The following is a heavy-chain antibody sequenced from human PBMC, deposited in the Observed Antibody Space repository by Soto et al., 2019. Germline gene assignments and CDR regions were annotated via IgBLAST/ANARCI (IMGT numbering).Heavy chain of an antibody. Sequence: QVQLQESGPGLVKPSGTLSLTCAVSGGSISSSNWWSWVRQPPGKGIEWIGEIYHGGSTNYTPSLKSLVTISVDKSKNQFSLKLSSVTAADTAVYYCARDRGNGDDVGGWFDPWGQGTLVTVSS. J-gene: IGHJ5*02. V-gene: IGHV4-4*02. CDR1: GGSISSSNW. CDR3: ARDRGNGDDVGGWFDP. D-gene: IGHD4-17*01. CDR2: IYHGGST.